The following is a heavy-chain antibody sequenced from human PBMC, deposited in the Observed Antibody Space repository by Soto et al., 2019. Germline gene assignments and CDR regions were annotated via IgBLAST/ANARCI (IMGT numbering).Heavy chain of an antibody. CDR1: GFTFSSFS. CDR3: AGTTTVAGTPEFDY. CDR2: ISSDGGKK. J-gene: IGHJ4*02. Sequence: QVQLVESGGGVVQPGRSLRLSCAASGFTFSSFSLHWLRQAPGKGLEWLGLISSDGGKKYNADSVEGRFTVSRDNDNNTLYLLLNNLSPETTAVYYWAGTTTVAGTPEFDYWGQGALVTVSS. V-gene: IGHV3-30*14. D-gene: IGHD6-19*01.